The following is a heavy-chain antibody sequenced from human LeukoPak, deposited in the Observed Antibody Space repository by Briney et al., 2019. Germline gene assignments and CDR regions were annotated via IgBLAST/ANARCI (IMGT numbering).Heavy chain of an antibody. Sequence: GASVKVSCKASGYTFTSYGISWVRQAPGQGLEWMGWISAYNGNTNYAQKLQGRVTMTTDTSTSTAYMELRSLRSDDTAVYYCARFGWVPAAHQKNWFDPWGQGTLVTVSS. V-gene: IGHV1-18*01. CDR3: ARFGWVPAAHQKNWFDP. CDR1: GYTFTSYG. J-gene: IGHJ5*02. D-gene: IGHD2-2*01. CDR2: ISAYNGNT.